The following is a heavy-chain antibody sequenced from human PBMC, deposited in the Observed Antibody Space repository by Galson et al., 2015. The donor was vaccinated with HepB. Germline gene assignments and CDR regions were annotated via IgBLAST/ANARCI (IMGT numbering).Heavy chain of an antibody. Sequence: SLRLSCAASGFTFSSYAMHWVRQAPGKGLEWVAVISYDGSNKYYADSVKGRFTISRDNSKNTLYLQMNSLRAEDTAVYYCARDRRVRSYYFDYWGQGTLVTVSS. CDR2: ISYDGSNK. V-gene: IGHV3-30-3*01. CDR1: GFTFSSYA. CDR3: ARDRRVRSYYFDY. J-gene: IGHJ4*02.